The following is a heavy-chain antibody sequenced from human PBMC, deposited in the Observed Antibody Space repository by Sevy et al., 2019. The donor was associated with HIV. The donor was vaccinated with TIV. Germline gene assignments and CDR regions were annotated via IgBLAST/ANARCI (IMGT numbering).Heavy chain of an antibody. Sequence: GGSLRLSCVVSGLTSRTYWMHWVRRAPGKGLEWVASINPDGDENYYVASVKGRFIISRDNTKNSLYLQMNSLRAEDTAAYYCARGTYYYDSGFYYPFDYWGQGTLVTVSS. J-gene: IGHJ4*02. CDR1: GLTSRTYW. CDR3: ARGTYYYDSGFYYPFDY. CDR2: INPDGDEN. V-gene: IGHV3-7*01. D-gene: IGHD3-10*01.